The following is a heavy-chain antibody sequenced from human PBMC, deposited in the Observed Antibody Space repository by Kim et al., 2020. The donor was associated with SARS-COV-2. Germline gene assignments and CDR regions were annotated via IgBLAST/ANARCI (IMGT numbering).Heavy chain of an antibody. V-gene: IGHV3-15*01. D-gene: IGHD5-12*01. J-gene: IGHJ6*02. Sequence: GGSLRLSCAASGFTFSNAWMSWVRQAPGKGLEWVGRIKSKTDGGTTDYAAPVKGRFTISRDDSKNTLYLQMNSLKTEDTAVYYCKGGGYSGYEDYYYYGMDVWGQGTTVTVSS. CDR1: GFTFSNAW. CDR2: IKSKTDGGTT. CDR3: KGGGYSGYEDYYYYGMDV.